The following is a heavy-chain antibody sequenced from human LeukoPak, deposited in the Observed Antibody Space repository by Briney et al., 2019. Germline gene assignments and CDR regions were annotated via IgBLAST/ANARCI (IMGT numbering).Heavy chain of an antibody. D-gene: IGHD2-8*01. CDR1: GFSLNTSKMC. CDR2: IDWDNDK. CDR3: ARTITGFCANGICYRYYFDY. J-gene: IGHJ4*02. Sequence: RESGPALVKPTQTLTLTCTFSGFSLNTSKMCVSWIRQPPGKALEWLARIDWDNDKYYSTSLKTRLTISKATSKNQVVLTVTNMDPMDTATYYCARTITGFCANGICYRYYFDYWGQGALVTVSS. V-gene: IGHV2-70*11.